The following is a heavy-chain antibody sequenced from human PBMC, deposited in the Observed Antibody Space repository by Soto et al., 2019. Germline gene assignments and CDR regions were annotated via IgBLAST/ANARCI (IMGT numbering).Heavy chain of an antibody. CDR3: ARALSGYDSGGGFDP. V-gene: IGHV4-59*01. CDR1: GGSISSYY. Sequence: PSETLSLTCTVSGGSISSYYWSWTRQPPGKGLEWIGYIYYSGSTNYNPSLKSRVTISVDTSKNQFSLKLSSVTAADTAVYYCARALSGYDSGGGFDPRGQGILVTVSS. J-gene: IGHJ5*02. D-gene: IGHD5-12*01. CDR2: IYYSGST.